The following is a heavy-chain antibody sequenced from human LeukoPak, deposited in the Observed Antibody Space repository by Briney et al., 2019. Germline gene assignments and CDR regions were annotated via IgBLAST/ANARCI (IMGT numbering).Heavy chain of an antibody. D-gene: IGHD6-19*01. Sequence: SETLSLTCAVSGGPISSSNWWGWVRQPPGKGLEWIGEIYHSGSTNYNPSLKSRVTISVDKSKNQFSLKLSSVTAADTAVYYCARRVAGYYFDYWGQGTLVTVSS. J-gene: IGHJ4*02. CDR3: ARRVAGYYFDY. V-gene: IGHV4-4*02. CDR1: GGPISSSNW. CDR2: IYHSGST.